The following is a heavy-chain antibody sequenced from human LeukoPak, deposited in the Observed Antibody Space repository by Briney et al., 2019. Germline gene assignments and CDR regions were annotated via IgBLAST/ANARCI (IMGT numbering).Heavy chain of an antibody. V-gene: IGHV1-3*01. CDR3: ARAATLVDTAMVLY. Sequence: ASVKVSCKASGYTFTSYAMYWVRQAPGQRLEWMGWINAGNGNTKYSQKFQGRVTITRDTSASTAYMELSSLRSEDTAVYYCARAATLVDTAMVLYWGQGTLVTVSS. D-gene: IGHD5-18*01. CDR1: GYTFTSYA. J-gene: IGHJ4*02. CDR2: INAGNGNT.